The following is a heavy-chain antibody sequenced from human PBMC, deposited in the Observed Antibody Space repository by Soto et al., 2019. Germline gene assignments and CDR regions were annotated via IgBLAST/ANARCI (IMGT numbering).Heavy chain of an antibody. CDR3: AKGRGGSGSLTPRVDF. J-gene: IGHJ4*02. CDR1: GFTFNNYA. Sequence: EVQLLESGGVLVQPGGSRRLSWAASGFTFNNYAMTWVRQAPGKGLEWVSAISGGGDTTSDADSVKGRFTVSRDGSKTTLYLQMSSLRAEDTALYYCAKGRGGSGSLTPRVDFWGQGTLVTVSS. CDR2: ISGGGDTT. V-gene: IGHV3-23*01. D-gene: IGHD3-10*01.